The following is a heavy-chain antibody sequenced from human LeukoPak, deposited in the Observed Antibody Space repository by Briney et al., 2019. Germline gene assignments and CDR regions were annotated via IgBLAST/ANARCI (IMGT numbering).Heavy chain of an antibody. CDR2: IYPGDSDT. Sequence: GESLKISCKGSGYSFTNYWIGWVRQMPGKGLEWMGIIYPGDSDTRYSPSFQGQVTISADKSISTAYLQWSSLKASDTAMYYCARLHAAAGSMRAFDIWGQGTMVTVSS. V-gene: IGHV5-51*01. J-gene: IGHJ3*02. CDR3: ARLHAAAGSMRAFDI. D-gene: IGHD6-13*01. CDR1: GYSFTNYW.